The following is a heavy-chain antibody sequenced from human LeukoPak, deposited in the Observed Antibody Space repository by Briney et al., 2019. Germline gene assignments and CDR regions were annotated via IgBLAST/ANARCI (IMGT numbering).Heavy chain of an antibody. V-gene: IGHV3-7*01. D-gene: IGHD1-26*01. CDR1: GFTFSAYW. Sequence: GGSLRLSCAASGFTFSAYWMSWVRQAPGKGLEWVANIKLDGSEKYYVDSVEGRFTISRDNAKNSLYLQMNSLRAEDTAVYYCARDLGSSNSYYNWFDPWGQGTLVTVSS. J-gene: IGHJ5*02. CDR2: IKLDGSEK. CDR3: ARDLGSSNSYYNWFDP.